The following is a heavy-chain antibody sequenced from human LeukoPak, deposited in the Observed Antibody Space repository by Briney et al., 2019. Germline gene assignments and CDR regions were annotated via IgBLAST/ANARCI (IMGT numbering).Heavy chain of an antibody. CDR3: AKGSSGTAMVAYYFDC. CDR1: GFTFSSYA. D-gene: IGHD5-18*01. V-gene: IGHV3-23*01. CDR2: ISGSGGST. J-gene: IGHJ4*02. Sequence: PGGSLRLSCAASGFTFSSYAMSWVRQAPGKGLEWVSAISGSGGSTYYADSVKGRFTISRDNSKNTLYLQMNSLRAEDTAVYYCAKGSSGTAMVAYYFDCWGQGTLVTVSS.